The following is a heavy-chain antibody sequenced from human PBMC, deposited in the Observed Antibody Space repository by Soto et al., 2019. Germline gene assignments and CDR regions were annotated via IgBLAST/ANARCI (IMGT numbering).Heavy chain of an antibody. CDR2: IIPIFGTA. Sequence: ASVKVSCKASGGPFSSYAISWVRQAPGQGLEWMGGIIPIFGTANYAQKFQGRVTITADKSTSTAYMELSSLRSEDTAVYYCARTTHIVGATLFDYWGQGNLVAVSS. CDR3: ARTTHIVGATLFDY. J-gene: IGHJ4*02. CDR1: GGPFSSYA. V-gene: IGHV1-69*06. D-gene: IGHD1-26*01.